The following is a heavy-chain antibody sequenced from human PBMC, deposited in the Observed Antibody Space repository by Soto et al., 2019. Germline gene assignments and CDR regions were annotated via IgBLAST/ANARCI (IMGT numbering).Heavy chain of an antibody. CDR1: GGTFSSYA. CDR3: ARDPEYSSSSGGPYNWFDP. Sequence: GASVKVSCKASGGTFSSYAISWVRQAPGQGLEWMGGIIPIFGTANYAQKFQGRVTITADESTSTAYMELSSLRSEDTAVYYCARDPEYSSSSGGPYNWFDPWGQGTLVTVSS. J-gene: IGHJ5*02. CDR2: IIPIFGTA. V-gene: IGHV1-69*13. D-gene: IGHD6-6*01.